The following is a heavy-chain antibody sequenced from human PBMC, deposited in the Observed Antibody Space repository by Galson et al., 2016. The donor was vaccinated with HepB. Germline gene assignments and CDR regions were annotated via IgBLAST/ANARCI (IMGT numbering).Heavy chain of an antibody. Sequence: SLRLSCAASGFTFSRYGMHWIREAPGKGLEWLALIWHDGSKEYYADSVKGRFTISRDNSKTTLYLQMNNVRDEDTAVYYCAPSGHSSSEPDFQYWGQGTLVTVSS. CDR2: IWHDGSKE. D-gene: IGHD6-13*01. CDR1: GFTFSRYG. J-gene: IGHJ1*01. V-gene: IGHV3-33*01. CDR3: APSGHSSSEPDFQY.